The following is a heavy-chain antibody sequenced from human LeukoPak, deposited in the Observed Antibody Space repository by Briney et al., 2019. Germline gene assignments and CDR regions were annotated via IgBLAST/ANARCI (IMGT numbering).Heavy chain of an antibody. V-gene: IGHV3-74*03. CDR1: GFTFSGYW. D-gene: IGHD5-12*01. Sequence: GGSPRLSCAASGFTFSGYWMHWVRQAPGKGLVWVSLIKSDGSSAMYADSVKGRFSISRDNAKNTLYLQMNSLRAEDTAVYFCAREVASAAFDYWGQGTPVTVSS. CDR3: AREVASAAFDY. J-gene: IGHJ4*02. CDR2: IKSDGSSA.